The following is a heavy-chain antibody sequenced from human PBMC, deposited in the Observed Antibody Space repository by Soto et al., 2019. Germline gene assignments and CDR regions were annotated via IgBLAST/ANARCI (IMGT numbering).Heavy chain of an antibody. V-gene: IGHV5-10-1*01. D-gene: IGHD3-22*01. CDR2: IDPTDSYT. Sequence: GESLKISGQASGYSFTTYWISWVRQMPGKGLECMGRIDPTDSYTDYGPSFEGHVTMSVDRSINTAFLEWSSLKASDSAMYYCARLTLAQDSSGYHIFDYWGQGALVTVSS. CDR1: GYSFTTYW. CDR3: ARLTLAQDSSGYHIFDY. J-gene: IGHJ4*02.